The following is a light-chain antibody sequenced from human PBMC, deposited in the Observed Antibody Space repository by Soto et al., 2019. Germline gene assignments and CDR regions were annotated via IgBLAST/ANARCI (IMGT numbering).Light chain of an antibody. V-gene: IGKV1-8*01. CDR3: QQYYSSYR. Sequence: RRTMNTYSLSASTGDTVIITCRASQDISDYVAWYQHKPGRAPKLLIYGASTLQSGVPPRFSGSGSETEFMLTISRLQSEDFATYYCQQYYSSYRFGQGAKADI. J-gene: IGKJ2*03. CDR2: GAS. CDR1: QDISDY.